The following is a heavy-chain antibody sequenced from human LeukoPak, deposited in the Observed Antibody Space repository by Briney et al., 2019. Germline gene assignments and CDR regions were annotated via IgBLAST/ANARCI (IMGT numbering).Heavy chain of an antibody. D-gene: IGHD2-15*01. CDR1: GYTSTGYY. J-gene: IGHJ4*02. V-gene: IGHV1-2*02. CDR3: ARVKNQDIVADY. CDR2: INPNSGGT. Sequence: ASVKVSCKASGYTSTGYYMHWVRQAPGEGLEWMGWINPNSGGTNYAQKFQGRVTMTRDTSISTAYMELSRLRSDDTAVYYCARVKNQDIVADYWGQGTLVTVSS.